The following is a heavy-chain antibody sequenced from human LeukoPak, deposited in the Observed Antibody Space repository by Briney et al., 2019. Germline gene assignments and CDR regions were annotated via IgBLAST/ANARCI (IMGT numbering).Heavy chain of an antibody. CDR3: ARGRTTTLYYFDY. Sequence: PGGSLRLSCAASGFTYSDYYMSWLRQAPAKGLEGVSYISTSSDVIYYADSVKGRFTISSDNAKNSLYLQMNSLRAEDTAVYYCARGRTTTLYYFDYWGQGALVTVSS. CDR2: ISTSSDVI. CDR1: GFTYSDYY. V-gene: IGHV3-11*01. J-gene: IGHJ4*02. D-gene: IGHD1-1*01.